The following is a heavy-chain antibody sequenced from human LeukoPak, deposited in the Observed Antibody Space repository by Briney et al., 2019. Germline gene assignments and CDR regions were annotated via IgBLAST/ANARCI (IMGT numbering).Heavy chain of an antibody. CDR3: ARVGVEGATSLDY. V-gene: IGHV3-7*01. CDR1: GLTFSSNW. CDR2: IRQDGSEK. Sequence: PGGSLRLSCAASGLTFSSNWISWVRQAPGKGLEWVANIRQDGSEKYYVDSVKGRFTISRDNAKNSLYLQMNSLRVEDTAVYCCARVGVEGATSLDYWGQGTLVTVSS. J-gene: IGHJ4*02. D-gene: IGHD1-26*01.